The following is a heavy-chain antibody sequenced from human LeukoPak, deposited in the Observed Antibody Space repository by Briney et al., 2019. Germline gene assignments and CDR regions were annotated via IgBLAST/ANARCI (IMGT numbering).Heavy chain of an antibody. D-gene: IGHD3-22*01. CDR1: GDSISSGYS. V-gene: IGHV4-38-2*02. CDR3: ARDRRYDTDGYYYIWFDP. J-gene: IGHJ5*02. CDR2: IYHSGST. Sequence: SETLSLTCTVSGDSISSGYSWGWIRQPPGKGLEWIGSIYHSGSTYYNPSVVSRATISVDTSNNQFSLKLSSVTAADTAVYYCARDRRYDTDGYYYIWFDPWGQGTLVTVSS.